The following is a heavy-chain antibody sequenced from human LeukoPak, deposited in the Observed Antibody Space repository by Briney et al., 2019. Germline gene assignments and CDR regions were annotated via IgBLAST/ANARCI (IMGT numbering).Heavy chain of an antibody. J-gene: IGHJ4*02. CDR1: GGSISSYY. V-gene: IGHV4-59*01. D-gene: IGHD1-1*01. CDR3: ARVAGTTRWGYFDY. Sequence: SETLSLTCTVSGGSISSYYWSWIRQPPGKELEWIGYIYYSGSTNYNPSLKSRVTISVDTSKNQFSLKLSSVTAADTAVYYCARVAGTTRWGYFDYWGQGTLVTVSS. CDR2: IYYSGST.